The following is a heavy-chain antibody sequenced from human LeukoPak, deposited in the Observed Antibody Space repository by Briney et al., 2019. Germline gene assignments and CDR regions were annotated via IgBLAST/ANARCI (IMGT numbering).Heavy chain of an antibody. D-gene: IGHD6-13*01. Sequence: PGGSLRLSCAASGFTFSSYWMSWVRQAPGKGLEWVANIKQDGSEKYYVDSVKGRFTISRDNAKNSLYLQMNSLRAEDTAVYYCARDGPNIAAAGTGYWGQGTLVTVSS. V-gene: IGHV3-7*03. CDR2: IKQDGSEK. J-gene: IGHJ4*02. CDR1: GFTFSSYW. CDR3: ARDGPNIAAAGTGY.